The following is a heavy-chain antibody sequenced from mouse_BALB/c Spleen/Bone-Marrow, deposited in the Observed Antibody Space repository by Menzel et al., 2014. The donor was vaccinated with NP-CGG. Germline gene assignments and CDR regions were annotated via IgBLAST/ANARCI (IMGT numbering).Heavy chain of an antibody. D-gene: IGHD2-1*01. V-gene: IGHV1-82*01. Sequence: VQLQQSGPELVKPGASVKISCKASGYAFSSSWMNWVKQRPGQGLEWIGRIYPGDGDTNYSGKFKGKATLTADKSSSTAYMQLSSLTSVDSAVYFCARDGYGKRNYFDYWGQGTTLTVSS. J-gene: IGHJ2*01. CDR2: IYPGDGDT. CDR1: GYAFSSSW. CDR3: ARDGYGKRNYFDY.